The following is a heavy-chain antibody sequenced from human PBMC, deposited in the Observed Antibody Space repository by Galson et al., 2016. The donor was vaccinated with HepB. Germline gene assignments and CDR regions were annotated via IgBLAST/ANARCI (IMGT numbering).Heavy chain of an antibody. D-gene: IGHD2-15*01. CDR1: GGSISDSYYY. J-gene: IGHJ4*02. CDR3: ARQWGGYCSRGNCYPIDY. CDR2: IYYSGSS. V-gene: IGHV4-39*01. Sequence: ETLSPTCSVSGGSISDSYYYWGWIRQPPGKGLEWLGSIYYSGSSDYNPSRNSRVTIPVDTSKNQFSLKLTSVTAADTAVYYCARQWGGYCSRGNCYPIDYWGQGTLVTVSS.